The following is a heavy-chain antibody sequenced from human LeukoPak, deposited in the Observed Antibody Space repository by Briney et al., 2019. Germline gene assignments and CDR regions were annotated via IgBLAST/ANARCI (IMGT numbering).Heavy chain of an antibody. V-gene: IGHV3-11*01. J-gene: IGHJ5*02. CDR3: ARREDYYDSSGYHWFDP. D-gene: IGHD3-22*01. Sequence: GGSLRLSCAASGFTFSDYYMSWIRQAPGKGLEWVSYISSSGSTIYYADSVKGRFTISRDNAKNSLYLQMNSLRAEDTAVYYCARREDYYDSSGYHWFDPWGQGTLVTVSS. CDR1: GFTFSDYY. CDR2: ISSSGSTI.